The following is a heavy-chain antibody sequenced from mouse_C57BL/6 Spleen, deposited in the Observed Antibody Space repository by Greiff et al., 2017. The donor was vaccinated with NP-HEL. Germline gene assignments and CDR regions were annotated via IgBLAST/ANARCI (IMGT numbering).Heavy chain of an antibody. CDR2: ISYDGST. CDR1: GYSITSGYY. J-gene: IGHJ1*03. CDR3: ATPRPFYYDYDDWYFDV. V-gene: IGHV3-6*01. Sequence: VQLKESGPGLVKPSQSLSLPCSVPGYSITSGYYWNWIRQFPGNKLEWMGYISYDGSTNYNPSLTNRLSIPRDTSKNQFFLKLNSVTTEDTATYYCATPRPFYYDYDDWYFDVWGTGTTVTVSS. D-gene: IGHD2-4*01.